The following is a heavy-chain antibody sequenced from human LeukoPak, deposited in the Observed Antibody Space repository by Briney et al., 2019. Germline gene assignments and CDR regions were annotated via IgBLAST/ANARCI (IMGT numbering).Heavy chain of an antibody. CDR2: INHSGST. J-gene: IGHJ5*02. D-gene: IGHD3-16*02. Sequence: SETLSLTCAVYGGSFSGYYRSWIRQPPGKGLEWIGEINHSGSTNYNPSLKSRVTISVDTSKNQFSLKLSSVTAADTAVYYCARPHMITFGGVIVFNWFDPWGQGTLVTVSS. CDR1: GGSFSGYY. V-gene: IGHV4-34*01. CDR3: ARPHMITFGGVIVFNWFDP.